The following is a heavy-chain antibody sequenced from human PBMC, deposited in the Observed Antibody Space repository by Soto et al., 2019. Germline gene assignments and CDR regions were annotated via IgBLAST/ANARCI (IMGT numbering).Heavy chain of an antibody. Sequence: GSLRLSCAASGFTFTNAWINWVRQAPGKGLEWVGRIKSKTDGGTTDYAEPVKSRFAISRDDSNNMMYLQMNSLKIEDTAVYYCTTDSYSTIIIVRFDYWGHGTLVTVSS. CDR3: TTDSYSTIIIVRFDY. D-gene: IGHD3-22*01. CDR1: GFTFTNAW. J-gene: IGHJ4*01. CDR2: IKSKTDGGTT. V-gene: IGHV3-15*07.